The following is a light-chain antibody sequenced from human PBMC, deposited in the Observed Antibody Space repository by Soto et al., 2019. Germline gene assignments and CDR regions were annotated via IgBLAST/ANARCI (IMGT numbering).Light chain of an antibody. CDR2: FDS. CDR3: HVWDSLTDDWV. Sequence: SYELTQPPSVSVAPGKTASITCRGNNIGGKSVHWYQHKPGQAPVLVIYFDSDRPSGIPERLSGSNSGNTATLTISRVEAGDEADYYCHVWDSLTDDWVFGGGIKLTVL. CDR1: NIGGKS. V-gene: IGLV3-21*04. J-gene: IGLJ3*02.